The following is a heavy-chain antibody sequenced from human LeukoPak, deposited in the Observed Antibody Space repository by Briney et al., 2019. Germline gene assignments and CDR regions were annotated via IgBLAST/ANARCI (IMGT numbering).Heavy chain of an antibody. CDR1: GFTFTSYA. Sequence: GGCLSLSCVASGFTFTSYAMSWVRQAPGKGLEWVSAISVAGYSTYYADSVKGRFTISRDNSKNTLYMQMNSLRADGTAVYYCAKVAGSSGYYPEYWGQGTLVTVSS. CDR2: ISVAGYST. D-gene: IGHD3-22*01. V-gene: IGHV3-23*01. CDR3: AKVAGSSGYYPEY. J-gene: IGHJ4*02.